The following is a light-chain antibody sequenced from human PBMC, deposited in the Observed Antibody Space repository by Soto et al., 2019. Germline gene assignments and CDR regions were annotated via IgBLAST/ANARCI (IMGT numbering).Light chain of an antibody. J-gene: IGKJ4*01. Sequence: EIVLTQSPATLSLSPGERATLSCRASQNINSYLAWYQQKPGQAPRLLIYDAFNRATGIPARFSGSGSGTDFALTISSLEPEDFGVYYCQQRNNWVTFGGGTKVDIK. CDR2: DAF. CDR1: QNINSY. CDR3: QQRNNWVT. V-gene: IGKV3-11*01.